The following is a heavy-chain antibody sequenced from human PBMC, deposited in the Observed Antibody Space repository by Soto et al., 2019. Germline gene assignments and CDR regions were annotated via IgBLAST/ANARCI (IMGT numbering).Heavy chain of an antibody. J-gene: IGHJ4*02. V-gene: IGHV3-33*01. CDR3: ARDDGLPGNRLDH. D-gene: IGHD1-1*01. CDR1: GFRFSNYG. Sequence: QVQLVESGGGVVQPGRSLRLSCAASGFRFSNYGMHWVRQAPGKGLEWLAVIVADGTGLHYADSVRGRFTISRDNSKNTRYLQLNSLGAGDSAIDFCARDDGLPGNRLDHWGQGTLVTVSS. CDR2: IVADGTGL.